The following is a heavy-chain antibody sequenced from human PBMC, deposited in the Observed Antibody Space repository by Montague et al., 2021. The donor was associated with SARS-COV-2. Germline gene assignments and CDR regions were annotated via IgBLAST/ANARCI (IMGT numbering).Heavy chain of an antibody. D-gene: IGHD2-21*01. V-gene: IGHV4-39*01. CDR2: IHNGGTT. CDR3: ARHLAYCDGGCYPDYFDY. CDR1: GGSLSSGLFY. Sequence: SETLSLTCTVSGGSLSSGLFYWGWIRQPPGKGLEWIGSIHNGGTTTNNPSLKSRVTLSADSSKNQFSLRLDSMTAADTAVYYCARHLAYCDGGCYPDYFDYWGLGTLVTVSS. J-gene: IGHJ4*02.